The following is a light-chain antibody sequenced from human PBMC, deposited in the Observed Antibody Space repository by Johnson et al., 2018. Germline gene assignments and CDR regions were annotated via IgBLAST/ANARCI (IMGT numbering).Light chain of an antibody. Sequence: QSVLTQPPSVSAAPGQKVTISCSGSSSNIGNNYVSWYQQLPGTAPKLLIYENNKRPSGILDRFSGSKPGTSAPLGITGLLTGDEADYYCGTWDSSLSAGNVFGTGTKVTVL. CDR2: ENN. J-gene: IGLJ1*01. CDR3: GTWDSSLSAGNV. CDR1: SSNIGNNY. V-gene: IGLV1-51*02.